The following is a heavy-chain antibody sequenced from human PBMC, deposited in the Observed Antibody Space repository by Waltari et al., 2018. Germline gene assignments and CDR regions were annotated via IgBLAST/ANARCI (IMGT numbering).Heavy chain of an antibody. CDR3: ARGLS. CDR1: GGSISNSSYY. Sequence: QLQLQESGPGLVKPSETLSLTCTVSGGSISNSSYYWGWIRQHPGKGLEWIGSIYYSGSTYYNPSLKSRVTISVDTSKNQFSLKLSSVTAADTAVYYCARGLSWGKGTTVTISS. V-gene: IGHV4-39*07. CDR2: IYYSGST. J-gene: IGHJ6*04.